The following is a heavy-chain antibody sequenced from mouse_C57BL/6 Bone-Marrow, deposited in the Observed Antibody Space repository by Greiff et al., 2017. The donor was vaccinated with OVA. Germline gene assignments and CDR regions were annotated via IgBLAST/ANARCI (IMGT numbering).Heavy chain of an antibody. CDR3: VRLGYDYVGDAMDY. CDR1: GFSFNTYA. CDR2: IRSKSNNYAT. V-gene: IGHV10-1*01. Sequence: EVKVVESGGGLVQPKGSLKLSCAASGFSFNTYAMNWVRQAPGRGLEWVARIRSKSNNYATYYADSVKDRFTISRDDSESMLYLQMNNMTTEDTAMYYCVRLGYDYVGDAMDYWGQGTSVTVSS. D-gene: IGHD2-4*01. J-gene: IGHJ4*01.